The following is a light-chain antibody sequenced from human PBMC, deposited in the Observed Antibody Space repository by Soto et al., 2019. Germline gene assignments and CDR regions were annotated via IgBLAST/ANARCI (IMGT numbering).Light chain of an antibody. J-gene: IGLJ2*01. CDR2: GNT. CDR1: SSNIGAGYD. Sequence: QSVLTQPPSVSGAPGQRVTTSCTGSSSNIGAGYDVHWYQQLPGRAPKLLIYGNTNRPSGVPDRFSGSKSGTSASLAITGLQAEYEADYYCLSFDSSLSVVFGGGTKLTV. V-gene: IGLV1-40*01. CDR3: LSFDSSLSVV.